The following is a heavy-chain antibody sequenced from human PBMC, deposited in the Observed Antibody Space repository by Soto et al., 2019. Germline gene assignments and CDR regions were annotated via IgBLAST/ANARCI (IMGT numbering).Heavy chain of an antibody. CDR2: IWQDGGEK. CDR3: ARESGHGGGLYRLDY. Sequence: EVQLVESGGGLVQPGGSLRLSCAASGFTSSNYWMSWVRQAPGKGLEWVANIWQDGGEKHYVDSVKGRFTVSRDNVKNSVNLQMNSLRAEDTAVYYCARESGHGGGLYRLDYWGQGTLVTVSS. J-gene: IGHJ4*02. V-gene: IGHV3-7*01. CDR1: GFTSSNYW. D-gene: IGHD2-15*01.